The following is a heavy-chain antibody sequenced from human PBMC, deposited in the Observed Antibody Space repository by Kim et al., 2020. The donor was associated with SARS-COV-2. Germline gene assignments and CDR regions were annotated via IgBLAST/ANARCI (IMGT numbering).Heavy chain of an antibody. CDR1: GFTFSSYA. Sequence: GGSLRLSCAASGFTFSSYAMSWVRQAPGKGLEWVSAISGSGGSTYYADSVKGRFTISRDNSKNTLYLQMNSLRAEDTAVYYCAKAGISPYYYYMDVWGKGTTVTVSS. D-gene: IGHD6-13*01. CDR2: ISGSGGST. V-gene: IGHV3-23*01. J-gene: IGHJ6*03. CDR3: AKAGISPYYYYMDV.